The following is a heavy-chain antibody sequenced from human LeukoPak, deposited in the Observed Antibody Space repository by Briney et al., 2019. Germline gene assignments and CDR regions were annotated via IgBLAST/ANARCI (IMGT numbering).Heavy chain of an antibody. CDR2: IHTSGNT. D-gene: IGHD2-21*02. Sequence: SETLSLTCAVYGGSFSGYYWSWIRQPAGKGLEWIGRIHTSGNTDYNPSLKSRVTMSVDTSKNQFSLKLNSVTAADTAVYYCAREGSMTARPFVSIDYWGQGTLVTVSS. V-gene: IGHV4-4*07. CDR3: AREGSMTARPFVSIDY. CDR1: GGSFSGYY. J-gene: IGHJ4*02.